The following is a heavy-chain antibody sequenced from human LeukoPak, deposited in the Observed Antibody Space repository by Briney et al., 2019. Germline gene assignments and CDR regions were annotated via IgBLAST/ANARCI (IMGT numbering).Heavy chain of an antibody. V-gene: IGHV4-4*07. D-gene: IGHD5-12*01. Sequence: NSSETLSLTCTVSGGSISSYYWSWIRQPAGKGLEWIGRIYTSGSTYYNPSLKSRVTISVDTSKNQFSLKLSSVTAADTAVYYCARLGSRGYRADYWGQGTLVTVSS. CDR1: GGSISSYY. J-gene: IGHJ4*02. CDR2: IYTSGST. CDR3: ARLGSRGYRADY.